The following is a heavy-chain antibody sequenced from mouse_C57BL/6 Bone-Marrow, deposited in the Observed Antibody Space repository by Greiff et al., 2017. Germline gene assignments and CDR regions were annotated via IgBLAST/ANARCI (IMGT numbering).Heavy chain of an antibody. CDR1: GYTFTSYT. CDR2: INPSSGYT. CDR3: ANDSPFDY. D-gene: IGHD2-4*01. J-gene: IGHJ2*01. V-gene: IGHV1-4*01. Sequence: QVQLQQSGAELARPGASVKMSCKASGYTFTSYTMHWVKQRPGQGLEWIGYINPSSGYTKYNQKFKDKATLTADKSSSTAYMQLSSLTTEDSAVFYCANDSPFDYGGQGTTLTVSS.